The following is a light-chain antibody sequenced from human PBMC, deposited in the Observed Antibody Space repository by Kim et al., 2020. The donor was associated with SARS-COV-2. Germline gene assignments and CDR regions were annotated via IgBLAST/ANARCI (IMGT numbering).Light chain of an antibody. V-gene: IGKV3-20*01. J-gene: IGKJ2*01. CDR3: QQYGSSPPMYT. CDR1: QSVNNRY. Sequence: EIVLTQSPGTLSLSPGDRATLSCRASQSVNNRYLVWYQQRRGQAPRLLIYGASKRATGIPDRFSGSGSGTDFTLTISRLEPEDFGVYYCQQYGSSPPMYTFGQGTKLEI. CDR2: GAS.